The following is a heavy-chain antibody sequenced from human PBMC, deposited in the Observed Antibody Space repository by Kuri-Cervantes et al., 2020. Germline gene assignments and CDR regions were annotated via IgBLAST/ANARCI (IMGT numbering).Heavy chain of an antibody. CDR1: GGSISSSSYY. CDR3: ARHHSSGYSSDDAFDI. CDR2: IYYSGST. Sequence: SETLSFTCTVSGGSISSSSYYWGWIRQPPGKGLECIGSIYYSGSTYYNPSLKSRVTISVDTSKNQFSLKLSSVTAADTAVYYCARHHSSGYSSDDAFDIWGQGTMVTVSS. J-gene: IGHJ3*02. V-gene: IGHV4-39*01. D-gene: IGHD3-22*01.